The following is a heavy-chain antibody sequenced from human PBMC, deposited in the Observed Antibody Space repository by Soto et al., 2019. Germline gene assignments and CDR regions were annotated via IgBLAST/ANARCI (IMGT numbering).Heavy chain of an antibody. CDR1: GATFNDYT. D-gene: IGHD2-15*01. J-gene: IGHJ6*03. CDR3: ASGKSQMTQDRMGFYYYMDV. V-gene: IGHV1-69*08. CDR2: VIPLLDAS. Sequence: QVQLVQSGAEVKKPGFSVRISCAASGATFNDYTFTWVRRAPGQGLEWMGRVIPLLDASNYAEKFQDRVTITADRSTSTVYMELSGLKSEDSAIYYCASGKSQMTQDRMGFYYYMDVWGKGTTVTVSS.